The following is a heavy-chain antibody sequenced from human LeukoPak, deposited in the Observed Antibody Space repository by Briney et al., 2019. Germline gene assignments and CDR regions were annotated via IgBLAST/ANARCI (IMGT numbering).Heavy chain of an antibody. Sequence: ASVKVSCKTSGYTFSKFVITWVRQAPGQGLESMGWISVLHGTTHYVETFHDRLTLTTDTSTRTAYMELKSLTSDDTAVYYCAIYCSSTSCYLRLTPWGQGTLVTVSS. J-gene: IGHJ5*02. CDR2: ISVLHGTT. CDR3: AIYCSSTSCYLRLTP. CDR1: GYTFSKFV. D-gene: IGHD2-2*01. V-gene: IGHV1-18*01.